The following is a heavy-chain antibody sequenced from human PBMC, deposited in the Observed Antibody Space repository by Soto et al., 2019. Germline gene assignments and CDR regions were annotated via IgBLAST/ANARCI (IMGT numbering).Heavy chain of an antibody. CDR3: ARDLRLTTVTTFRRSEYFQH. CDR1: GFTFSSYW. Sequence: PGGSLRLSCAASGFTFSSYWMSWVRQAPGKGLEWVANIKQDGSEKYYVDSVKGRFTISRDNAKNSLYLQMNSLRAEDTAVYYCARDLRLTTVTTFRRSEYFQHWGQGT. CDR2: IKQDGSEK. D-gene: IGHD4-17*01. V-gene: IGHV3-7*03. J-gene: IGHJ1*01.